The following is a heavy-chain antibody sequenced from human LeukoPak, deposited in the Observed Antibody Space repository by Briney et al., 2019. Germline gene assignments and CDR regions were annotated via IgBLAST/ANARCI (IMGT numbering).Heavy chain of an antibody. Sequence: GGSLRLSCAASGFTFSSYAMHWVRQAPGKGLEWVAVISYDGSNKYYADSVKGRFTISRDNSKNTLYLQMNSLRAEDTAVYYCARGEDHFDWYFDLWGRGTLVNVSS. J-gene: IGHJ2*01. CDR2: ISYDGSNK. V-gene: IGHV3-30*01. CDR1: GFTFSSYA. CDR3: ARGEDHFDWYFDL. D-gene: IGHD3-3*02.